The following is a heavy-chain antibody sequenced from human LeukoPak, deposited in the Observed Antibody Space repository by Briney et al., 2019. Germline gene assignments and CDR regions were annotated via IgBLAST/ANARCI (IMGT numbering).Heavy chain of an antibody. Sequence: PGGSLRLSCAAAGFTFSSYSMNWVRQAPGKGLEWVSYIGTSSSTIYYADSVKGRFTISTDNAKNSLSLQMSSLRDEDTAVYYCARGGEGLVLVPPHFDYWGQGTLVTVSS. D-gene: IGHD2-2*01. CDR3: ARGGEGLVLVPPHFDY. CDR2: IGTSSSTI. J-gene: IGHJ4*02. CDR1: GFTFSSYS. V-gene: IGHV3-48*02.